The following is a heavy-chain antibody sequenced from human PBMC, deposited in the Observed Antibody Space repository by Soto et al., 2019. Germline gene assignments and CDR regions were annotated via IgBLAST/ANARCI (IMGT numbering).Heavy chain of an antibody. CDR3: ARDPGYSSGWYYQNYYGMDV. CDR2: IYSGGST. CDR1: GFTVSSNY. D-gene: IGHD6-19*01. J-gene: IGHJ6*02. Sequence: GGSLRLSCAASGFTVSSNYMSWVRQAPGKGLEWVSVIYSGGSTYYADSVKGRSTISRDNSKNTLYLQMNSLRAEDTAVYYCARDPGYSSGWYYQNYYGMDVWGQGTTVTVSS. V-gene: IGHV3-53*01.